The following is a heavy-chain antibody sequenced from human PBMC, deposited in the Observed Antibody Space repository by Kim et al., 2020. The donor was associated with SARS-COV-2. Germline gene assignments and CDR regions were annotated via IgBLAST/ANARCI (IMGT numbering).Heavy chain of an antibody. CDR1: GFTFGNYW. CDR3: ARDVGTGRHDC. CDR2: INQEGTTR. J-gene: IGHJ4*02. V-gene: IGHV3-7*01. Sequence: GGSLRLSCVASGFTFGNYWMAWVRQAPGKGLEWLTNINQEGTTRNSVDSVKGRFTISRDNAKNSVYLQLNSLRAEDAALYYCARDVGTGRHDCWGQGTLVTVSS. D-gene: IGHD1-26*01.